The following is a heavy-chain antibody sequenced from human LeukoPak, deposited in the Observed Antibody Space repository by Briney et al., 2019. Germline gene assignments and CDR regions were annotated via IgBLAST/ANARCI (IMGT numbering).Heavy chain of an antibody. CDR3: ARDDGGFDP. CDR2: IIPIFGTA. J-gene: IGHJ5*02. CDR1: AGAFSVGD. Sequence: SSVTLSFTVSAGAFSVGDISWVRQAPGHGIEWMGGIIPIFGTANYAQKFQGRVTITTDESTSTAYMELSSLRSEDTAVYYCARDDGGFDPWGQGTLVTVSS. V-gene: IGHV1-69*05. D-gene: IGHD3-16*01.